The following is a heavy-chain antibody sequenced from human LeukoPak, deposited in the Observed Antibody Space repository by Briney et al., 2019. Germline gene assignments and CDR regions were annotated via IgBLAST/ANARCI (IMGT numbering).Heavy chain of an antibody. V-gene: IGHV3-30*18. CDR3: AKDVSLVQGVTGY. CDR1: GFTFSSYG. J-gene: IGHJ4*02. Sequence: GGSLRLSCAASGFTFSSYGMHWVRQAPGKGLEWVAVISYDGSNKYYADSVKGRFTISRDNSKNTLYLQMNSLRAEDTAVYYCAKDVSLVQGVTGYWGQGTLVTVSS. CDR2: ISYDGSNK. D-gene: IGHD3-10*01.